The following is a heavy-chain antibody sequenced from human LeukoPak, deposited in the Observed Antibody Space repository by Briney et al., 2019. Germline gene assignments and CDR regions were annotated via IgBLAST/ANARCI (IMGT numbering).Heavy chain of an antibody. CDR2: INPGGGST. Sequence: ASVKVSCKASGYTFTSYYMHWVRQAPGQGLEWMGIINPGGGSTSYAQKFQGRVTMTRDMSTSTVYMELSSLRSEDTAVYYCARRKTSAAADNWGQGTLVTVSS. D-gene: IGHD6-13*01. CDR3: ARRKTSAAADN. J-gene: IGHJ4*02. V-gene: IGHV1-46*01. CDR1: GYTFTSYY.